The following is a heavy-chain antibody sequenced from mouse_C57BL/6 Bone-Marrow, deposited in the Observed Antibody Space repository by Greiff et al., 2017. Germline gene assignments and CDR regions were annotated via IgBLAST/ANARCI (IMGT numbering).Heavy chain of an antibody. CDR2: INPNNGGT. D-gene: IGHD1-1*01. Sequence: DVKLQESGPELVKPGASVKIPCKASGYTFTDYNMDWVKQSHGKSLEWIGDINPNNGGTIYNQKFKGKATLTVDKSSSTAYMELRSLTSEDTAVYYCARFGYYGRGAMDYWGQGTSVTVSS. CDR1: GYTFTDYN. V-gene: IGHV1-18*01. J-gene: IGHJ4*01. CDR3: ARFGYYGRGAMDY.